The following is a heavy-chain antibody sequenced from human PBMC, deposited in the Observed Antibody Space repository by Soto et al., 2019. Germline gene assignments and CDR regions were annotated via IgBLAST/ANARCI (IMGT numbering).Heavy chain of an antibody. CDR2: VSGSGGST. D-gene: IGHD6-13*01. Sequence: EVQLLESGGGLVQPGGSLRLSCAASGFTFSSYAMSWVRQAPGKGLEWVSGVSGSGGSTYYADSVKGRFTISRDNSKNALYLHMTRRRAEDTAVYYGAKDPRDRGIASTHFDYCGQGTLVTVSS. CDR3: AKDPRDRGIASTHFDY. CDR1: GFTFSSYA. V-gene: IGHV3-23*01. J-gene: IGHJ4*02.